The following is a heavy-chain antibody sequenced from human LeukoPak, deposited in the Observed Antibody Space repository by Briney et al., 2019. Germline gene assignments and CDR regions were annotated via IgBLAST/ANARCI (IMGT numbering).Heavy chain of an antibody. CDR2: ISGSGGST. J-gene: IGHJ6*02. CDR3: AKAGELSPYYYYYYGMDV. Sequence: GGSLRLSCAASGFTFSSYAMSWVRQAPGKGLEWVSAISGSGGSTYYADSVKGRFTISRDNSKNTLYLQMNSPRAEDTAVYYCAKAGELSPYYYYYYGMDVWGQGTTVTVSS. V-gene: IGHV3-23*01. CDR1: GFTFSSYA. D-gene: IGHD3-16*02.